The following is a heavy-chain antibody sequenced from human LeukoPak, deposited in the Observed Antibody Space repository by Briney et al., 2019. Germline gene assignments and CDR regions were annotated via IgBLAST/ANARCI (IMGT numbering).Heavy chain of an antibody. CDR1: GFTFSTSA. V-gene: IGHV3-21*01. CDR3: ARDPLRYLRVGHYDY. D-gene: IGHD3-9*01. CDR2: IDYDSSHI. J-gene: IGHJ4*02. Sequence: PGGSLRLSCAASGFTFSTSAMNWVRQVPGKGLEWVSSIDYDSSHIYYAASVRGRFTISRDNARNSVYLQMSSLRVEDTAVYYCARDPLRYLRVGHYDYWGQGTLVAVSS.